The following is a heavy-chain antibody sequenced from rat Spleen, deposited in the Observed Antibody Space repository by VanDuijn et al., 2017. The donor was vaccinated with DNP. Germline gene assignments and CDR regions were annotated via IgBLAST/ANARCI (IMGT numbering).Heavy chain of an antibody. CDR2: ISTGGGNT. Sequence: EVQLVESGGGLVQPGRSLKLSCAASGFTFSNYDMAWVRQAPTKGLEWVASISTGGGNTYYRDSVKGRFTISRDNAKSTLYLQMDSLRSEDTATYYCARQQYYGYTPYYFDYWGLGVMVTVSS. J-gene: IGHJ2*01. D-gene: IGHD1-9*01. CDR1: GFTFSNYD. V-gene: IGHV5S23*01. CDR3: ARQQYYGYTPYYFDY.